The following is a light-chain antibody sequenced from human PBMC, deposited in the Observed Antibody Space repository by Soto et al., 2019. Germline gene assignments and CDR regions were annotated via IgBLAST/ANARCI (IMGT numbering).Light chain of an antibody. CDR3: QHGYSTPLT. CDR2: AAS. CDR1: QSISTY. V-gene: IGKV1-39*01. J-gene: IGKJ4*01. Sequence: DIQMPQSPSSLSASVGDRVTITCRASQSISTYLHWYQQKPGKAPNLLIYAASTLQSGVPSRFSGSGSGTDFTLTISSLQPEDFATYFCQHGYSTPLTFGGGTKVDIK.